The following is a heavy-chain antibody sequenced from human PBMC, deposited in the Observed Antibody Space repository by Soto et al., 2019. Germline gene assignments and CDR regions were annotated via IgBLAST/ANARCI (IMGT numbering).Heavy chain of an antibody. V-gene: IGHV4-59*08. CDR1: GGSISSYY. D-gene: IGHD1-1*01. CDR2: IYYSGST. CDR3: ARHVYKLGRIDY. Sequence: TSETLSLTCTVSGGSISSYYWSWIRQPPGKGLEWIGYIYYSGSTNYNPSLKSRVTISVDTSKNQFSLKLSSVTATDTAVYYCARHVYKLGRIDYWGQGTLVTVSS. J-gene: IGHJ4*02.